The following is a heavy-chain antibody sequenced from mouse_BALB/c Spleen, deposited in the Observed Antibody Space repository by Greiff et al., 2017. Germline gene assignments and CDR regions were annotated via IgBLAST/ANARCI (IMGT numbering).Heavy chain of an antibody. V-gene: IGHV3-8*02. CDR2: ISYSGST. J-gene: IGHJ4*01. Sequence: DVKLEESGPSLVKPSQTLSLTCSVTGDSITSGYWNWIRKFPGNKLEYMGYISYSGSTYYNPSLKSRISITRDTSKNQYYLQLNSVTTEDTATYYCARLGREEGYAMDYWGQGTSVTVSS. CDR1: GDSITSGY. D-gene: IGHD4-1*01. CDR3: ARLGREEGYAMDY.